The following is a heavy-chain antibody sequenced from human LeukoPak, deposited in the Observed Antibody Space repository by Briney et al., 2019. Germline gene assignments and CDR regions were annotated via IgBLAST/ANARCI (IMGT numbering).Heavy chain of an antibody. CDR3: AKDLWGARYDFWSGVDY. Sequence: PGGSLRLSCAASGFTFSSYWMSWVRQAPGKGLEWVANIKQDGSEKYYVDSVKGRFTISRDNAKNSLYLQMNSLRAEDTAVYYCAKDLWGARYDFWSGVDYWGQGTLVTVSS. V-gene: IGHV3-7*03. J-gene: IGHJ4*02. CDR2: IKQDGSEK. D-gene: IGHD3-3*01. CDR1: GFTFSSYW.